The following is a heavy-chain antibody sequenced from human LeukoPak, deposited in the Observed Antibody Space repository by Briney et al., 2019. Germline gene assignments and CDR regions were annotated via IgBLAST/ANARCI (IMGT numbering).Heavy chain of an antibody. CDR3: ARVRCSGGSCGYYYHYMDV. CDR2: INWNGGST. CDR1: GFTSDDYG. V-gene: IGHV3-20*04. D-gene: IGHD2-15*01. Sequence: PGGSLRLSCAASGFTSDDYGMSWVRQAPGKGLEWVSGINWNGGSTGYADSVKGRFTISRDNAKNSLYLQMNSLRAEDTALYYCARVRCSGGSCGYYYHYMDVWGKGTTVTVSS. J-gene: IGHJ6*03.